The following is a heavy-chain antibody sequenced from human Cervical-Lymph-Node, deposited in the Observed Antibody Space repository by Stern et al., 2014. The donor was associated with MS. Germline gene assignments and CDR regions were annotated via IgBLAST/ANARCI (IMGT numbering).Heavy chain of an antibody. CDR2: IWYDGSNK. D-gene: IGHD5-18*01. Sequence: QVQLVHSGGGVVQPGRSLRLSCAASGFTFSSYGMHWVRQATGKGLEWVAVIWYDGSNKYYADSVKGRFTISRDNSKNTLYLQMNSLRAEDTAVYYCATPGYSYGGPFDYWGQGTLVTVSS. CDR1: GFTFSSYG. CDR3: ATPGYSYGGPFDY. J-gene: IGHJ4*02. V-gene: IGHV3-33*01.